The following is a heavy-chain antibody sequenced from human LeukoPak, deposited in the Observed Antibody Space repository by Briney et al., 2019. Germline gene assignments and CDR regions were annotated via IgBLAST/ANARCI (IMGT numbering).Heavy chain of an antibody. J-gene: IGHJ5*02. Sequence: SETLSLTCTVSGGSISSSSYYWGWIRQPPGKGLEWIGEINHSGSTNYNPSLKSRVTISVDTSKNQFSLKLSSVTAADTAVYYCARAGSGWYNWFDPWGQGTLVTVSS. CDR3: ARAGSGWYNWFDP. CDR1: GGSISSSSYY. V-gene: IGHV4-39*07. D-gene: IGHD6-19*01. CDR2: INHSGST.